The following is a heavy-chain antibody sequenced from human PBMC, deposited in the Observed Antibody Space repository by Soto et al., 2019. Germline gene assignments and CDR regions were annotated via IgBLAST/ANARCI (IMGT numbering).Heavy chain of an antibody. CDR1: GFTLRSYW. CDR2: IDTDGSRT. Sequence: EVQLVESGGGLVQPGGSLRLSCAASGFTLRSYWMHWVRQAPGKGPMWVSRIDTDGSRTTYADSVKGRFTISRDNAKNMMYLQMNSLGAEDTAVYYCVRDRPHNWFDPWGQGTLVTVSS. V-gene: IGHV3-74*01. D-gene: IGHD6-6*01. CDR3: VRDRPHNWFDP. J-gene: IGHJ5*02.